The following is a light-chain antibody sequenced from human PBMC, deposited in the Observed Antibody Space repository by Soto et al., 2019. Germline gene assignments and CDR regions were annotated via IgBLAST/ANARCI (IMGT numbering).Light chain of an antibody. V-gene: IGLV4-69*01. Sequence: QPVLTQSPSASASLGASVKLTCTLSSGHSSYAIAWHQQQPEKGPRYLMKLTSDGSHSKGDGIPDRFSGSSSGAERYLTISSLQSGDEADYYCQTWGTGILVFGGGTKLTVL. CDR1: SGHSSYA. J-gene: IGLJ3*02. CDR2: LTSDGSH. CDR3: QTWGTGILV.